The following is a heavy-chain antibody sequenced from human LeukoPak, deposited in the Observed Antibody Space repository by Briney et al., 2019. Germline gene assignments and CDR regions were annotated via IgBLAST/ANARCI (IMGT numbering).Heavy chain of an antibody. CDR3: ARALRGYSYGHGDY. V-gene: IGHV4-59*12. J-gene: IGHJ4*02. CDR2: IYGDGST. D-gene: IGHD5-18*01. Sequence: SETLSLTCTVSGGSITSYYWTWIRQPPGKGLEWIGFIYGDGSTKYNPSLKSRVTMSVDTSKNQFSLKLSSATAADTAVYYCARALRGYSYGHGDYWGQGTLVTVSS. CDR1: GGSITSYY.